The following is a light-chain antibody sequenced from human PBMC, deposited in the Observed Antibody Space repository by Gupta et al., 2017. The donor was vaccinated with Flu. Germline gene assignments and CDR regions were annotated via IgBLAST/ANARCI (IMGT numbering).Light chain of an antibody. CDR2: ENN. J-gene: IGLJ2*01. Sequence: KFTISCSGSSCNIGNNYVSWYQQLPGTTPKLLIYENNKRPSGIPDRFSGSKSGTSATLGITGLQTGDEADYYCGTWDSSLSGAVFGGGTKLTVL. CDR3: GTWDSSLSGAV. V-gene: IGLV1-51*02. CDR1: SCNIGNNY.